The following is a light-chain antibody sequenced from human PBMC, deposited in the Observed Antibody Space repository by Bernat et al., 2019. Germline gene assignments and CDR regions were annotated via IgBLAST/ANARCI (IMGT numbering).Light chain of an antibody. V-gene: IGKV1-33*01. Sequence: DIQMTQSPSSLSASVGDRVTITCQASQDIKYYLNWYQHKPGKAPKLLIFDASNLEAGVPSRFSGSGSGTDFTFTISSLQPEDIATYYCQQYDTLVTFGQGTRLEIK. CDR2: DAS. CDR3: QQYDTLVT. CDR1: QDIKYY. J-gene: IGKJ5*01.